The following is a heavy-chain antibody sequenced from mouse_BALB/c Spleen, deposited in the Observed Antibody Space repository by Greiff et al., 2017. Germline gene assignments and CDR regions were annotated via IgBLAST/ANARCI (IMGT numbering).Heavy chain of an antibody. J-gene: IGHJ2*01. Sequence: VKLQESGAELVRPGASVTLSCKASGYTFTDYEMHWVKQTPVHGLEWIGAIDPETGGTAYNQKFKGKATLTADKSSSTAYMELRSLTSEDSAVYYCTISTMISGGQGTTLTVSS. CDR1: GYTFTDYE. V-gene: IGHV1-15*01. CDR3: TISTMIS. CDR2: IDPETGGT. D-gene: IGHD2-4*01.